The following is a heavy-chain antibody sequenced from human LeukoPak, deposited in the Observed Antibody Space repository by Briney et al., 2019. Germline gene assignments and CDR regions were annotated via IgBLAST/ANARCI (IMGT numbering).Heavy chain of an antibody. CDR1: GFTFDDYA. CDR2: ISWNSGSI. Sequence: GGSLRLSCAASGFTFDDYAMRWVRQAPGKGLEWVSGISWNSGSIGYADSVKGRFTISRDNAKNPLYLQMNSLRAEDTALYYCAKVGSGSYYGNYYYGMDVWGQGTTVTVSS. V-gene: IGHV3-9*01. CDR3: AKVGSGSYYGNYYYGMDV. D-gene: IGHD1-26*01. J-gene: IGHJ6*02.